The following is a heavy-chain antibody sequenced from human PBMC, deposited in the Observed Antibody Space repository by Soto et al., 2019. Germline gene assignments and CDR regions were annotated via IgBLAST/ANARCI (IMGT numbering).Heavy chain of an antibody. CDR3: ARQTVSSGWHYGNWFDP. D-gene: IGHD6-19*01. CDR2: IIPIFNTA. J-gene: IGHJ5*02. V-gene: IGHV1-69*06. CDR1: GGTFNTFA. Sequence: QEQRVQSGAEVKKPGSSVKVSCKVSGGTFNTFAISWVRQAPGQGLEWMGGIIPIFNTAKYAQKFQGRVTITADNSTSTVHMELSSLRSEDTAVYYCARQTVSSGWHYGNWFDPWGQGTLVTVSS.